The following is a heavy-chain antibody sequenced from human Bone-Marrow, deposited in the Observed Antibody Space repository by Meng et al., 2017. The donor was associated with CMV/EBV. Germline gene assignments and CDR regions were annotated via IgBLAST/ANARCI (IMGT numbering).Heavy chain of an antibody. CDR1: GASITSGSFY. Sequence: GSLRLSCTVSGASITSGSFYWGWIRQSPGKGLEWIGSIYYSGSTYYNPSLKSRVTISVDTSKNQFSLKLSSVTAADTAVYYCARQPFGYSSSWYYLDYWGQGTLVTVSS. J-gene: IGHJ4*02. V-gene: IGHV4-39*01. D-gene: IGHD6-13*01. CDR3: ARQPFGYSSSWYYLDY. CDR2: IYYSGST.